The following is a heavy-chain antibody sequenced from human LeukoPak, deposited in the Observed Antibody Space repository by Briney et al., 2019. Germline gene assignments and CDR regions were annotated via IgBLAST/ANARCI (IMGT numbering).Heavy chain of an antibody. J-gene: IGHJ4*02. V-gene: IGHV4-30-2*01. CDR3: ASVRRPGIAAAGTGSDY. D-gene: IGHD6-13*01. CDR2: IYHSGST. Sequence: SETLSLTCAVSGGSISSGGYSWSWIRQPPGEGLEWIGYIYHSGSTYYNPSLKRRVTISVDRSKNQFFLKLRSVTAADTAVYYCASVRRPGIAAAGTGSDYWGQGTLVTVSS. CDR1: GGSISSGGYS.